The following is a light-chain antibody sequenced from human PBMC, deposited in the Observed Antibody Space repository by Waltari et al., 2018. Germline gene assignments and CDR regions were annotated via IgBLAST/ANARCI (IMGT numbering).Light chain of an antibody. Sequence: EIELTQSPATLSVSPGERATLSCRASQSVTNNLAWYQQKPGQAPRLIIYGASGRATGIPARFSGRGSGTEFTLTISSLQSEDFAVYYCQQYYDWPPWTFGQGTKVEVK. CDR3: QQYYDWPPWT. J-gene: IGKJ1*01. CDR2: GAS. V-gene: IGKV3-15*01. CDR1: QSVTNN.